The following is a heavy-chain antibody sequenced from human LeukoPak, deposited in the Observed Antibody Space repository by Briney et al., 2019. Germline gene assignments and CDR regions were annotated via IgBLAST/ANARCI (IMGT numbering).Heavy chain of an antibody. J-gene: IGHJ5*02. CDR3: AKDLGDYGDYSTGWFDP. CDR2: IYSGGST. V-gene: IGHV3-53*01. D-gene: IGHD4-17*01. Sequence: TGGSLRLSCAASGFTVSSNYMSWVRQAPGKGLEWVSVIYSGGSTYYADSVKGRFTISRDNSKNTLYLQMNSLRAEDTAVYYCAKDLGDYGDYSTGWFDPWGQGTLVTVSS. CDR1: GFTVSSNY.